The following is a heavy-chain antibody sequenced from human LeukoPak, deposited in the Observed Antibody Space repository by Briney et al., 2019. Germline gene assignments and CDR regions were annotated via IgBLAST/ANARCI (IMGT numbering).Heavy chain of an antibody. D-gene: IGHD6-19*01. CDR2: ISTYNGDT. CDR3: ARDPSNTSGWNPYCDY. CDR1: GYTFTRYA. Sequence: GASVKVSCKASGYTFTRYAITWVRQAPGQGLAWMGWISTYNGDTNYARNLQGRVTMTPDTSTTPAYMELRSLRSDDTAVYYGARDPSNTSGWNPYCDYWGQGTLVTVSS. J-gene: IGHJ4*02. V-gene: IGHV1-18*01.